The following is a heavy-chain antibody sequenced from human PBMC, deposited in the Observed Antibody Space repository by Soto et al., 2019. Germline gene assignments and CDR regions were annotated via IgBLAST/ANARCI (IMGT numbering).Heavy chain of an antibody. D-gene: IGHD3-22*01. J-gene: IGHJ3*01. Sequence: GGSLRLSCAASGFPFSTYSMNWVRQAPGKGLEWVSYITDTGRTKYYADSVRGRFTISRDSAQNSLYLQKNSLRDEDTAVYYGEREGRGSGYYPDAFDVWGRGTMVTVSS. CDR3: EREGRGSGYYPDAFDV. V-gene: IGHV3-48*02. CDR2: ITDTGRTK. CDR1: GFPFSTYS.